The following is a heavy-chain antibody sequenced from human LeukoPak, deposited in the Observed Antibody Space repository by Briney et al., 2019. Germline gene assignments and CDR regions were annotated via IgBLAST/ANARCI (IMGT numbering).Heavy chain of an antibody. J-gene: IGHJ6*04. D-gene: IGHD1-14*01. CDR3: ANGPGPAGRTSYGMAV. V-gene: IGHV3-23*01. CDR2: ISGSGGST. Sequence: GASLRLSCAASGFTFSSYAMSWVRQAPGKGLEWVSVISGSGGSTYYADSVKGRFTISRDNSKNTLYLQMNSLRAEDTAVYYCANGPGPAGRTSYGMAVWAKGPTVTVSS. CDR1: GFTFSSYA.